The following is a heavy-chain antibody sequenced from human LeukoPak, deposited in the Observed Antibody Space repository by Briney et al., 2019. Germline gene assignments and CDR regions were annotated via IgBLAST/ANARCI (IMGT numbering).Heavy chain of an antibody. J-gene: IGHJ4*02. Sequence: ASVKVSCKASGYTFTSYYMHWVRQAPGQGLEWMGWINPNSGGTNYAQKFQGRVTMTRDTSISTAYMELSRLRSDDTAVYYCARAEGQQLVRGKFDYWGQGTLVTVSS. CDR1: GYTFTSYY. D-gene: IGHD6-13*01. CDR2: INPNSGGT. CDR3: ARAEGQQLVRGKFDY. V-gene: IGHV1-2*02.